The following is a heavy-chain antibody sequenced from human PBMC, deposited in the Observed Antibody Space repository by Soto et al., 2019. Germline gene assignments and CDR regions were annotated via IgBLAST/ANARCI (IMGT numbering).Heavy chain of an antibody. Sequence: GSLRLSCAASGFRFTDYDMTWSREAPGKGLEWVSYISSGGNAIYYADSVKGRFTISKDNTKKSLYLQMNYLRAEDTAVYYCARSSAYPYYFDYWGQGALVTVSS. J-gene: IGHJ4*02. CDR2: ISSGGNAI. D-gene: IGHD2-21*01. CDR1: GFRFTDYD. V-gene: IGHV3-11*01. CDR3: ARSSAYPYYFDY.